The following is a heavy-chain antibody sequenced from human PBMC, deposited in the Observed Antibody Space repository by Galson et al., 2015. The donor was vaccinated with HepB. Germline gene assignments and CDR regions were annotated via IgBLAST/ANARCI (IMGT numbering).Heavy chain of an antibody. D-gene: IGHD3-10*01. J-gene: IGHJ4*02. V-gene: IGHV3-53*01. CDR1: GFTVSSNY. CDR3: ARTWGGGRVDYFDY. Sequence: SLRLSCAASGFTVSSNYMSWVRQAPGKGLEWVSIIYSGGNTYYADSVKGRFTISRDNSKNTLYLQMNSLRAEDTAVYYCARTWGGGRVDYFDYWGQGTLVTVSS. CDR2: IYSGGNT.